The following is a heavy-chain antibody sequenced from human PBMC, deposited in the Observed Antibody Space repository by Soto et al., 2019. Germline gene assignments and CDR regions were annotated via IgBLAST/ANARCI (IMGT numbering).Heavy chain of an antibody. D-gene: IGHD2-15*01. CDR3: ARDAVYCSGGSCYSAKYYYYYMDV. J-gene: IGHJ6*03. CDR1: GFTVSSNY. CDR2: INSGGST. Sequence: EVQLVESGGGLVQPGGSLRLSCAASGFTVSSNYMSWVRQAPGKGLEWVSVINSGGSTYYADSVKGRFTISRHNSKNTLYLQMNSLRAEDTAVYYCARDAVYCSGGSCYSAKYYYYYMDVWGKGTTVTVSS. V-gene: IGHV3-53*04.